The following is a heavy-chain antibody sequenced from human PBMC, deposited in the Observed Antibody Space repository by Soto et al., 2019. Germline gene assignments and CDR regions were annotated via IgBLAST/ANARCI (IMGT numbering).Heavy chain of an antibody. CDR2: ISGSGGST. J-gene: IGHJ4*02. CDR1: VFTFSSYA. D-gene: IGHD3-22*01. Sequence: GGSLRLSCAASVFTFSSYAMSLVRQAPGKGLEWVSAISGSGGSTYYADSVKGRFTISRYNSKNTLYLQMNSLRAEDTAVYYCAKDKGGYYYYYLDYWGQGTMVTVPS. CDR3: AKDKGGYYYYYLDY. V-gene: IGHV3-23*01.